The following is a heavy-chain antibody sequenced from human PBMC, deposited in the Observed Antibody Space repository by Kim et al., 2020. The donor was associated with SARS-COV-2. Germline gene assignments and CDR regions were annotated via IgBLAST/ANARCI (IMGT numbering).Heavy chain of an antibody. D-gene: IGHD6-13*01. J-gene: IGHJ4*02. V-gene: IGHV1-18*01. Sequence: NYDQEPQDRGTMTTDTSTSTAYMELRSLRSDDTAVYYCARVGSSSRPFDYWGQGTLVTVSS. CDR3: ARVGSSSRPFDY.